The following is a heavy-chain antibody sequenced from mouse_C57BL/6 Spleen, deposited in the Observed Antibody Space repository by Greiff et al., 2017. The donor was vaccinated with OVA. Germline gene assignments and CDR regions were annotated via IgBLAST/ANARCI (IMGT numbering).Heavy chain of an antibody. CDR1: GYTFTSYW. CDR3: ARDGSSYVGLFDY. J-gene: IGHJ2*01. D-gene: IGHD1-1*01. Sequence: QVQLQQPGAELVKPGASVKMSCKASGYTFTSYWITWVKQRPGQGLEWIGDIYPGSGSTNYNEKFKSKATLTVDTSSSTAYMQLSSLTSEDSAVYYCARDGSSYVGLFDYWGQGTTRTVSS. V-gene: IGHV1-55*01. CDR2: IYPGSGST.